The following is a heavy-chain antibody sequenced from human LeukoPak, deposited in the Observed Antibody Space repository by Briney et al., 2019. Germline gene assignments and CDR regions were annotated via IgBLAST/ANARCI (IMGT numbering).Heavy chain of an antibody. Sequence: GGSLRLSCAASGFTFSSYSMNWVRQAPGKGLEWVSYISSSSSTIYYADSVKGRFTISRDNGKNSPYLQMNSLRAEDTAVYYCARSFSDFWNGYHYYYYYYMDVWGKGTTVTVPS. CDR2: ISSSSSTI. J-gene: IGHJ6*03. D-gene: IGHD3-3*01. V-gene: IGHV3-48*01. CDR3: ARSFSDFWNGYHYYYYYYMDV. CDR1: GFTFSSYS.